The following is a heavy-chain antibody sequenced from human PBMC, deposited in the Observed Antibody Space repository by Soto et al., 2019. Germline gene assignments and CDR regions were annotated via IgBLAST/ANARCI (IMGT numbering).Heavy chain of an antibody. D-gene: IGHD3-9*01. CDR3: AKSRQSAGNFDWLSYFDY. CDR1: GFTFSSYA. V-gene: IGHV3-23*01. CDR2: ISGSGGST. J-gene: IGHJ4*02. Sequence: GGSLRLSCAASGFTFSSYAMSWVRQAPGKGLEWVSAISGSGGSTYYADSVKGRFTISRDNSKNTLYLQMNSLRAEDTAVYYCAKSRQSAGNFDWLSYFDYWGQGTLVTVSS.